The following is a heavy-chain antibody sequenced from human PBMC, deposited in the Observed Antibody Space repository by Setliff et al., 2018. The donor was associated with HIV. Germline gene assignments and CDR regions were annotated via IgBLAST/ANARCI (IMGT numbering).Heavy chain of an antibody. J-gene: IGHJ4*02. D-gene: IGHD3-3*01. V-gene: IGHV1-2*02. CDR3: AGVSSQFSEWRKDYFEY. CDR1: GYTFTGYY. Sequence: ASVKVSCKASGYTFTGYYMHWVRQAPGQGLEWMGWINPNSGGTTYAQKFQGRVTLTRDTSINTAYMEVTRLTSDDTAVYYCAGVSSQFSEWRKDYFEYWGRGSLVTVSS. CDR2: INPNSGGT.